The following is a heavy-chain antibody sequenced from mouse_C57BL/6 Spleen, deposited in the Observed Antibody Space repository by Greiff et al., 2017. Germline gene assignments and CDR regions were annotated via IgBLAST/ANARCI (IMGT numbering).Heavy chain of an antibody. CDR2: IDPETGGT. V-gene: IGHV1-15*01. CDR1: GYTFTDYE. Sequence: VQLQQSGAELVRPGASVTLSCKASGYTFTDYEMHWVKQTPVHGLEWIGAIDPETGGTAYNQKFKGKAILTADKSSSTAYMELRSLTSEDSAVYYCTRSGYGRYAMDYWGQGTSVTVSS. CDR3: TRSGYGRYAMDY. D-gene: IGHD1-1*02. J-gene: IGHJ4*01.